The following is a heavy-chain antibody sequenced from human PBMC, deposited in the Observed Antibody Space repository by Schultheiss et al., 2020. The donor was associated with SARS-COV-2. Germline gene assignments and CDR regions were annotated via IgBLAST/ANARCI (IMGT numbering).Heavy chain of an antibody. J-gene: IGHJ5*02. D-gene: IGHD6-13*01. CDR3: ARLPRSSSWYLGKGWFDP. Sequence: SETLSLTCTVSGGSVSSGSYYWSWIRQPPGKGLEWIGYIYHSESTNYNPSLRSRGTISVDTSKNQFSVSLRSVTAADTAVYYCARLPRSSSWYLGKGWFDPWGQGTLVTVSS. CDR1: GGSVSSGSYY. V-gene: IGHV4-61*01. CDR2: IYHSEST.